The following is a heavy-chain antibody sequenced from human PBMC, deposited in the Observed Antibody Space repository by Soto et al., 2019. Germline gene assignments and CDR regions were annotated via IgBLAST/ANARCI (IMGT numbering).Heavy chain of an antibody. CDR3: AKGPVVATTAFFDY. Sequence: GRSLRLSCTASGFTFSSYAMSWVRKAPGKGLEWVSAISGSGGSTYYADSVKGRFTISRDNSKNTLYLQMNSLRAEDTAVYYCAKGPVVATTAFFDYWGQGTLVTVSS. V-gene: IGHV3-23*01. J-gene: IGHJ4*02. CDR2: ISGSGGST. CDR1: GFTFSSYA. D-gene: IGHD5-12*01.